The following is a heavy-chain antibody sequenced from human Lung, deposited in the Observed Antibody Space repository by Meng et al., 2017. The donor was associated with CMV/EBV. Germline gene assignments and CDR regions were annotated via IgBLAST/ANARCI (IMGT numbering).Heavy chain of an antibody. D-gene: IGHD3-3*01. V-gene: IGHV4-38-2*02. CDR3: ARGIFGVVDY. J-gene: IGHJ4*02. CDR1: DYSISSGFY. Sequence: GSLRLSCTVSDYSISSGFYWGCVRQPPGKGLEWIGSIHHTGSSYYNPSLKSRVTLSVDTSKNQFTLKVTSVTAADTAFYYWARGIFGVVDYWGQGTLVTVSS. CDR2: IHHTGSS.